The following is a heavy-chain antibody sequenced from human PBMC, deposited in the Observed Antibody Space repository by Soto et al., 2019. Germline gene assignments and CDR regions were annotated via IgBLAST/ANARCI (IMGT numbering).Heavy chain of an antibody. CDR3: ATRITVFGLLIPPFDP. D-gene: IGHD3-3*01. J-gene: IGHJ5*02. CDR1: GYSISSGYY. CDR2: IYHSGST. V-gene: IGHV4-38-2*01. Sequence: NPSETLSLTCAVSGYSISSGYYWGWIRQPPGKGLEWIGSIYHSGSTYYNPSLKSRVTISVDTSKNQFSLRLSSVTAADTAIYYCATRITVFGLLIPPFDPWGQGTKVTVYS.